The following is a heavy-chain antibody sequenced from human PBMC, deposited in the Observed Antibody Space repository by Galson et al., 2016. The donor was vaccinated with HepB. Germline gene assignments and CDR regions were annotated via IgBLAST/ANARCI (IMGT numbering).Heavy chain of an antibody. CDR2: IYYSGST. D-gene: IGHD4-23*01. Sequence: TLSLTCTVSGASISSGGFFWSWTRQHPVKGLEWIGYIYYSGSTYYNPSLKSRVTMSVDTSKNHFSLKLSSITAADTAVYFCARTTVVTPQLYWYFDLWGRGTLVTVSS. CDR1: GASISSGGFF. J-gene: IGHJ2*01. CDR3: ARTTVVTPQLYWYFDL. V-gene: IGHV4-31*03.